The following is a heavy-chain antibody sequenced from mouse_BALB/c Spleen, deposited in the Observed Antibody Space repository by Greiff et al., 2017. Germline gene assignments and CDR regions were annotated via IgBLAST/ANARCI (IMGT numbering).Heavy chain of an antibody. J-gene: IGHJ3*01. Sequence: QVQLKESGAELAKPGASVKMSCKASGYTFTSYWMHWVKQRPGQGLEWIGYINPSTGYTEYNQKFKDKATLTADKSSSTAYMQLSSLTSEDSAVYYCARGVGGTAWFAYWGQGTLVTVSA. CDR3: ARGVGGTAWFAY. D-gene: IGHD1-1*02. CDR1: GYTFTSYW. CDR2: INPSTGYT. V-gene: IGHV1-7*01.